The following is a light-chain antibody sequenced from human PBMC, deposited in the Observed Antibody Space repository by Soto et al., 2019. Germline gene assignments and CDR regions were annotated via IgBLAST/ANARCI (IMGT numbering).Light chain of an antibody. CDR2: DVS. J-gene: IGLJ1*01. CDR1: SSDIGDYDY. CDR3: SSYTSSSSTPYV. V-gene: IGLV2-14*01. Sequence: QSALTQPASVSGSPGQSITISCTGTSSDIGDYDYVSWYQQHPGKAPRLMIYDVSRRPSGVSNRFSGSKSGNTASLTISGLQAEDEADYYCSSYTSSSSTPYVLGTGTKVTVL.